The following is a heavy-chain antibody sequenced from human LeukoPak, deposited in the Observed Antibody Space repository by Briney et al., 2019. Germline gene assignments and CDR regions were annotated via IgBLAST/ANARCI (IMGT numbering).Heavy chain of an antibody. Sequence: GGSLRLSCAASGFTFSSYSMSWVRQAPGKGLEWVSSISSSSSYIYYADSVKGRFTISRDNAKNSLYLQMNSLRAEDTAVYYCARESIAVAGTHDYWGQGTLVTVSS. V-gene: IGHV3-21*01. D-gene: IGHD6-19*01. CDR2: ISSSSSYI. J-gene: IGHJ4*02. CDR3: ARESIAVAGTHDY. CDR1: GFTFSSYS.